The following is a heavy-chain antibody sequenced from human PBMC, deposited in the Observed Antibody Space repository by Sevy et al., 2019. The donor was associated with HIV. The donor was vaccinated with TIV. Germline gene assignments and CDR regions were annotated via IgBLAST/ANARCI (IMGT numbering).Heavy chain of an antibody. D-gene: IGHD5-18*01. J-gene: IGHJ4*02. CDR3: AKNTAMVTSKYFDY. CDR2: ISYDGSNK. CDR1: GFTFSTYG. Sequence: GESLKISCAASGFTFSTYGMHWVRQAPGKGLEWVALISYDGSNKYYADSVKGRFTISRDNSKNTLYLQMNSLRAEDTAVYYCAKNTAMVTSKYFDYWGQGTLVTVSS. V-gene: IGHV3-30*18.